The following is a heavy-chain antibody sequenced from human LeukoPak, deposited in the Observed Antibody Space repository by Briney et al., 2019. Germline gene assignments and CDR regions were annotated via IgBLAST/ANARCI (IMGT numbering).Heavy chain of an antibody. CDR1: GFTFSSYW. CDR2: IKSDGSST. V-gene: IGHV3-74*01. J-gene: IGHJ4*02. Sequence: GGSLRLSCAASGFTFSSYWMHWVRQAPGKGLVWVSRIKSDGSSTSYAESAKGRFTISRDNAKNTLYLQMNSLRAEDTAVYYCVRKDMLDYWGQGTLVTVSS. CDR3: VRKDMLDY.